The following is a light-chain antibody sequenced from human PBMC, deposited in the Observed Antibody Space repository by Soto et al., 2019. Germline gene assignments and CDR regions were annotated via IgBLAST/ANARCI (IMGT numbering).Light chain of an antibody. CDR1: QSVSSSY. V-gene: IGKV3-20*01. CDR2: AAS. J-gene: IGKJ2*01. Sequence: ESVLTQSPGTLSLSPGERAALSCRASQSVSSSYLAWYQQKSGQAPRLLIYAASTRATGIPDRFSGSGSGTDFTLTISRLEPEDFAVYFCQLYGSSPPMYTFGQGTKLEIK. CDR3: QLYGSSPPMYT.